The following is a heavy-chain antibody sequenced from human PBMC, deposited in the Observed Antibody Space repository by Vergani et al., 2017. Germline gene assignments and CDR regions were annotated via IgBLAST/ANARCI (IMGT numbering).Heavy chain of an antibody. Sequence: VQLVESGGGLVQPGGSLRLSCAASGFTFSTYEMTWVRQAPGKGLEWIGGIYYSGSTYYNPSLKSRVTISVDTSKNQFSLKLSSVTAADTAVYYCARLLGDVAGTGLYYYDGMDVWGQGTTVTVSS. D-gene: IGHD6-19*01. CDR3: ARLLGDVAGTGLYYYDGMDV. J-gene: IGHJ6*02. CDR1: GFTFSTYE. CDR2: IYYSGST. V-gene: IGHV4-59*05.